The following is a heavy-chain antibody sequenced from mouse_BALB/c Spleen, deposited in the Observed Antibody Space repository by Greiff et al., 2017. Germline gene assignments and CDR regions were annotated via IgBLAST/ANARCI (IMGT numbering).Heavy chain of an antibody. CDR3: ARRCNNWHFDV. D-gene: IGHD3-3*01. V-gene: IGHV1S56*01. CDR2: IYPGNGSP. CDR1: GYTFTSYD. Sequence: VQLQQSGPELVKPGALVKISCKASGYTFTSYDINWVMQRPGQGLEWIGWIYPGNGSPKYNEKFKDKATLTADKSSSTAYMQLSSLTSENSAVYFCARRCNNWHFDVWGAGTTVTVSS. J-gene: IGHJ1*01.